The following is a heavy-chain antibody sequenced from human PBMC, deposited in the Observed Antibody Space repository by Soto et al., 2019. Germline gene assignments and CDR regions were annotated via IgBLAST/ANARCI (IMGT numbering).Heavy chain of an antibody. CDR1: GYTFTSYY. CDR3: ARDSSSSSATPYYYYYYMDV. CDR2: INPSGGST. Sequence: ASVKVSFKASGYTFTSYYMHWVRQAPGQGLEWMGIINPSGGSTSYAQKFQGRVTMTRDTSTSTVYMELSSLRSEDTAVYYCARDSSSSSATPYYYYYYMDVWGKGTTVTVSS. J-gene: IGHJ6*03. D-gene: IGHD6-6*01. V-gene: IGHV1-46*03.